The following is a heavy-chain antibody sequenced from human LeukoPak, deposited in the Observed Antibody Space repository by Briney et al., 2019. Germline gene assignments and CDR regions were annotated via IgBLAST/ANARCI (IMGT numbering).Heavy chain of an antibody. Sequence: GASVKVSCKASGYTFTGYYMHGVRQAPARGLAWMGWINPNSGGTNYAQKFQGRVTMTRDTSISTAYMELSRLRADDTAVDYCARDHDGGSRGWGQGTLVTVSS. V-gene: IGHV1-2*02. D-gene: IGHD2-15*01. CDR2: INPNSGGT. CDR1: GYTFTGYY. CDR3: ARDHDGGSRG. J-gene: IGHJ4*02.